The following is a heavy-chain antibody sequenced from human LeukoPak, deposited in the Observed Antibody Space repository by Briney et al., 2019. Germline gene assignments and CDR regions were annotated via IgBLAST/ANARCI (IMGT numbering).Heavy chain of an antibody. D-gene: IGHD3-3*01. CDR1: GYTFTDFW. CDR2: IYPGDSNI. V-gene: IGHV5-51*01. Sequence: GESLKISCKGSGYTFTDFWIGWVRQMPEKGLEWMGIIYPGDSNIRYGPSFQGQVTVSADKSISTAYLQWRSLKASDTAMYYCVRLVDLGAFDIWGQGTMVTVSS. J-gene: IGHJ3*02. CDR3: VRLVDLGAFDI.